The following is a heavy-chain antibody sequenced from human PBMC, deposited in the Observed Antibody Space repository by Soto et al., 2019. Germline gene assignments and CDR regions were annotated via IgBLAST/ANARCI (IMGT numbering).Heavy chain of an antibody. J-gene: IGHJ6*03. CDR3: AGRDCSGTNRYHLDYYYMAG. D-gene: IGHD2-2*01. Sequence: QVQLQESGPGLVRPSETLSLTCTVSGGSFSSYYWTWLRQSPGKGLAWIGDIYYSGSTDYNPSLRGPLARSIDTSKNQYSLRLNAMTAADTAVYYCAGRDCSGTNRYHLDYYYMAGGGKGTTVTVSS. CDR2: IYYSGST. CDR1: GGSFSSYY. V-gene: IGHV4-59*08.